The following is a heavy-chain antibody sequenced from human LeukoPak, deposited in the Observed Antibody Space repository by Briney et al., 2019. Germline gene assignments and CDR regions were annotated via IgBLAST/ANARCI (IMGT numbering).Heavy chain of an antibody. CDR2: ISWNSGSI. CDR1: GFTFDDYA. J-gene: IGHJ4*02. V-gene: IGHV3-9*01. CDR3: AKDRMIVGGFDY. D-gene: IGHD3-22*01. Sequence: RTGGSLRLSCAASGFTFDDYAMHWVRQAPGKGLEWVSGISWNSGSIGYADSVKGRFTISRDNAKNSLYLQMNSLRAEDTALYYCAKDRMIVGGFDYWGQGTLVTVSS.